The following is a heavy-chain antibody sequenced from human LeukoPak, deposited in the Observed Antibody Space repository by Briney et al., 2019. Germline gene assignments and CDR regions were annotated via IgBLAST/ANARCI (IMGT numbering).Heavy chain of an antibody. Sequence: PGGSLTLSCAGSGFTYSSYALSWVRQAPGKGLEWVSNLSGSGGGTYYADSVKGRFTISRDNSKNTLFLQMNSLRAEDTAVYYCAKVFYNSGSYDYWGQGALVTVSS. CDR2: LSGSGGGT. V-gene: IGHV3-23*01. J-gene: IGHJ4*02. CDR1: GFTYSSYA. D-gene: IGHD3-10*01. CDR3: AKVFYNSGSYDY.